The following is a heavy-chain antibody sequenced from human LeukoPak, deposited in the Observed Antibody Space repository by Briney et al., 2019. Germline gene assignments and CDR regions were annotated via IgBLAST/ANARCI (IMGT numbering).Heavy chain of an antibody. CDR1: GGSISSSSYY. Sequence: SETLSLTCTVSGGSISSSSYYWGWIRQPPGKGLEWIGSIYYSGSTYYNPSLKSRVTISVDTSKNQFSLKLSSVTAADTAVYYCARNPGGSGVWWFDPWGQGTLVTVSS. CDR3: ARNPGGSGVWWFDP. V-gene: IGHV4-39*07. D-gene: IGHD6-19*01. CDR2: IYYSGST. J-gene: IGHJ5*02.